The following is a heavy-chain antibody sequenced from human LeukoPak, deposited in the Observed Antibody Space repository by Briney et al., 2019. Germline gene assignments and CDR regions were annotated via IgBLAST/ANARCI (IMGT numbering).Heavy chain of an antibody. D-gene: IGHD3-10*01. V-gene: IGHV1-69*04. J-gene: IGHJ4*02. CDR3: ARVWFGEYDY. CDR2: IIPILGIA. CDR1: GGTFSSYA. Sequence: GASVKVSCKASGGTFSSYAISWVRQAPGQGLEWMGRIIPILGIANYAQKFRGRVTITADKSTSTAYMELSSLRSEDTAVYYCARVWFGEYDYWGQGTLVTVSS.